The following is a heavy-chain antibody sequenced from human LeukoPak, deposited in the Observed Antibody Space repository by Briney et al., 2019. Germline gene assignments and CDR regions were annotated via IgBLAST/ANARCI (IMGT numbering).Heavy chain of an antibody. D-gene: IGHD5-18*01. CDR2: INHSGST. Sequence: SETLSLTCTVSGGSISSSSYYWGWIRQPPGKGLEWIGEINHSGSTNYNPSLKSRVTISVDTSKNQFSLKLSSVTAADTAVYYCARAHQDTAMVIPYYYYYMDVWGKGTTVTISS. J-gene: IGHJ6*03. CDR1: GGSISSSSYY. V-gene: IGHV4-39*07. CDR3: ARAHQDTAMVIPYYYYYMDV.